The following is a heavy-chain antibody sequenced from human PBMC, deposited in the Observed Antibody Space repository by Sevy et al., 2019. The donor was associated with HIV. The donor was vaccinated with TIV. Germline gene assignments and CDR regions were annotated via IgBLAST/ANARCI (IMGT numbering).Heavy chain of an antibody. V-gene: IGHV3-74*01. J-gene: IGHJ4*02. Sequence: GGSLRLSCAVSGFTFSSYWMHWVRQAPGKGLVWVSRLNSDGSSTNYADAVKGRFTISRDNAKNTLYLQMNSLRAEDTAVYYCARGGIVGATPPGYWCQGTLVTVSS. CDR2: LNSDGSST. D-gene: IGHD1-26*01. CDR3: ARGGIVGATPPGY. CDR1: GFTFSSYW.